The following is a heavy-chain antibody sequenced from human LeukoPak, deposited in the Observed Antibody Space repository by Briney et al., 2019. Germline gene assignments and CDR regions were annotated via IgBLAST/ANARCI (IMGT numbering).Heavy chain of an antibody. V-gene: IGHV1-18*01. CDR3: ARDQRGIVVVEHLPYYYYGMDV. CDR2: ISAYNGNT. J-gene: IGHJ6*02. CDR1: GYTFTSYG. Sequence: ASVKVSCKASGYTFTSYGISWVRQAPGQGLEWMGWISAYNGNTNYAQKLQGRVTMTTDTSTSTAYMELRSLRSDDTAVYYCARDQRGIVVVEHLPYYYYGMDVWGQGTTVTVSS. D-gene: IGHD3-22*01.